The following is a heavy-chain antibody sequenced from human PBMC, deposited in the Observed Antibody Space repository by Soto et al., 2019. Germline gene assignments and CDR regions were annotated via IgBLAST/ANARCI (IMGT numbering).Heavy chain of an antibody. CDR2: MYYSGNA. J-gene: IGHJ6*02. V-gene: IGHV4-30-4*01. CDR1: GVSISRGYYY. CDR3: ASSSRYGMDV. Sequence: TRTRTWSISGVSISRGYYYWIWIRQPPGKVLEWIGNMYYSGNAYYNPSLKCRLIISRDTSKNQFSLKVGSVTAADTAVYYCASSSRYGMDVWGQGTKVTVSS.